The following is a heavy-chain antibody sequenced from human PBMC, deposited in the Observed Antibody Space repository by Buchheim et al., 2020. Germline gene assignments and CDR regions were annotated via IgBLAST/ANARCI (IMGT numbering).Heavy chain of an antibody. CDR3: VTSGSYYYYAMDV. D-gene: IGHD3-22*01. Sequence: EVQLVESGGGLVQPGGSLRLSCAASGFTFSSYWMHWVRQAPGKGLVCVARINSDGRTKTYADSVKGRFTISRDNSMNTVYLQMNSLRAEDTAVYYCVTSGSYYYYAMDVWGQGTT. CDR1: GFTFSSYW. J-gene: IGHJ6*02. V-gene: IGHV3-74*01. CDR2: INSDGRTK.